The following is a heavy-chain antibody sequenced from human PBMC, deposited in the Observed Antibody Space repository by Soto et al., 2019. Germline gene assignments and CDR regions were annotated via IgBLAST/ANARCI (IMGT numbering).Heavy chain of an antibody. J-gene: IGHJ5*02. CDR2: IYYSETT. CDR3: ARQRRGGYWFDP. V-gene: IGHV4-30-4*01. CDR1: GVSVTNGDYY. Sequence: QVQLQESGPGLVKSSQTLSLTCAVSGVSVTNGDYYWSWMRQSPGKGLEWIGNIYYSETTKYNPSLNSRLTISIDTYRNQFSLQLTSVTAADTAIYYCARQRRGGYWFDPWGQGTLVTVSS.